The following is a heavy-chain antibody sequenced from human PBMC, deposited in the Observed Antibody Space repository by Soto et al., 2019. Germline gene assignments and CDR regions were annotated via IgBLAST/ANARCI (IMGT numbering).Heavy chain of an antibody. Sequence: PSCAAARSILNSCTTRWAPQHQKKKLESVSAFSGSGGSTYYADTVKGRFTISRDQAKNTLYLQMNSLRAEDTAVYYCAKDQRVIFGVVIPYYYYYYMDVWAKGTTVTVSS. CDR2: FSGSGGST. CDR1: RSILNSCT. D-gene: IGHD3-3*01. CDR3: AKDQRVIFGVVIPYYYYYYMDV. J-gene: IGHJ6*03. V-gene: IGHV3-23*01.